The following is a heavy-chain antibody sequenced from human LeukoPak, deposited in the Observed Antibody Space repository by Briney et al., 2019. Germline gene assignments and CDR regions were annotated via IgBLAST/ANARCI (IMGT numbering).Heavy chain of an antibody. Sequence: GGSLRLSCAASEFTFSSYGMHWVRQAPGKGLEWVAFIQYDGSYKDYGDSVKGRFTISRDNAKNSLYLQMNSLRAEDTAVYYCATQSYGLFDYWGQGTLVTVSS. V-gene: IGHV3-30*02. CDR1: EFTFSSYG. CDR2: IQYDGSYK. CDR3: ATQSYGLFDY. D-gene: IGHD3-10*01. J-gene: IGHJ4*02.